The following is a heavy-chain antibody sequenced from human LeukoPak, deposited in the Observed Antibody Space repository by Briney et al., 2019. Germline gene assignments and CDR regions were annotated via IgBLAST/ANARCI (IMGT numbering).Heavy chain of an antibody. CDR1: GGSISSYY. CDR3: ARDKSVRSVIAFSLDP. CDR2: IYYSGST. V-gene: IGHV4-59*12. Sequence: PSETLSLTCTVSGGSISSYYWSWIRQPPGKGLEWIGYIYYSGSTNYNPSLKSRVTISVDTSKNQFSLKLSSVTAADTAVYYCARDKSVRSVIAFSLDPWGQGTLVTVSS. D-gene: IGHD3-16*02. J-gene: IGHJ5*02.